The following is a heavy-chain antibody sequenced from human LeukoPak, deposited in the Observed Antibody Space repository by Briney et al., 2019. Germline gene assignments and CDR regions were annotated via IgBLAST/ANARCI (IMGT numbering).Heavy chain of an antibody. CDR3: IRDFRSADL. Sequence: PGGSLRLSCVASGFTFSNYWMHWVRHPPGKGLVWVSRIYVDGRTTNYADSVKGRFTISRDNAKNTVYMEMNSLSVEDTGTYYCIRDFRSADLWGQGTLVTVSS. CDR2: IYVDGRTT. J-gene: IGHJ5*02. V-gene: IGHV3-74*01. CDR1: GFTFSNYW.